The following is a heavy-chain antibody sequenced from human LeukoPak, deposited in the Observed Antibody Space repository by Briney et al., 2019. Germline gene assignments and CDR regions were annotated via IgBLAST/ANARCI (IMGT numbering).Heavy chain of an antibody. J-gene: IGHJ4*02. D-gene: IGHD3-22*01. Sequence: SQTLSLTCAISGDSVSSNSAAWNWFRQSPSRGLEWQGRTYYRSKWYNDYAVSVKSRMTVNPDTSKNQFSLQLNSVTPEDTAVYYCARAHSDSSGYYFLFDYWGQGTLVTVSS. CDR2: TYYRSKWYN. V-gene: IGHV6-1*01. CDR1: GDSVSSNSAA. CDR3: ARAHSDSSGYYFLFDY.